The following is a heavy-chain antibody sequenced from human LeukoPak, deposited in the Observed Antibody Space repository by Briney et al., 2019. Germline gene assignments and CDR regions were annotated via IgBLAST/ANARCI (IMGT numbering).Heavy chain of an antibody. Sequence: GRXXRLSCAASGFTFDDYAMHWVRQAPGKGLEGVSSISWNSGNIVYADSVKGRFTISRDNAKNSLYLQMNSLRAEDMALYYCAKGSEVLLWFGVYFDYWGQGTLVTVSS. V-gene: IGHV3-9*03. CDR3: AKGSEVLLWFGVYFDY. D-gene: IGHD3-10*01. CDR2: ISWNSGNI. J-gene: IGHJ4*02. CDR1: GFTFDDYA.